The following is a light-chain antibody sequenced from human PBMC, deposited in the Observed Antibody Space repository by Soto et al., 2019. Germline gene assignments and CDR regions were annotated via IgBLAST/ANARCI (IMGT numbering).Light chain of an antibody. CDR2: DVT. CDR1: SSDIGGYYY. CDR3: FSYAGRSTFYV. J-gene: IGLJ1*01. V-gene: IGLV2-11*01. Sequence: SVLTQPRSVSGSPGQSVTISCTGTSSDIGGYYYVSWYQQHPGKAPNLMIYDVTKRPSGVPDRFSGSKSGTTASLTISGLQAEDEADYYCFSYAGRSTFYVFGTGTKVTVL.